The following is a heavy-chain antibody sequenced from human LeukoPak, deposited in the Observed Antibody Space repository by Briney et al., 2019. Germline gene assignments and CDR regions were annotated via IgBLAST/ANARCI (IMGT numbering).Heavy chain of an antibody. J-gene: IGHJ6*03. V-gene: IGHV3-7*01. CDR3: ARDDRSGWYPYYYYYMDV. CDR2: IKQDGSEK. D-gene: IGHD6-19*01. CDR1: GFIFSSYW. Sequence: PPGGSLRLSCAASGFIFSSYWMSWVRQAPGKGLEWVANIKQDGSEKYYVDSVKGRFTISRDNAKNSLYLQMNSLRAEDTAVYYCARDDRSGWYPYYYYYMDVWGKGTTVTISS.